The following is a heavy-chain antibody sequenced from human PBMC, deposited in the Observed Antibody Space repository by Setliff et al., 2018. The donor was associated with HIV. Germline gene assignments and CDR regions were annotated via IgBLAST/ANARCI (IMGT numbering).Heavy chain of an antibody. J-gene: IGHJ4*02. D-gene: IGHD1-7*01. CDR1: GFIFRSYT. V-gene: IGHV3-33*08. Sequence: GGSLRLSCTTSGFIFRSYTMNWVRQAPGKGLEWVAVIWYDGSNKYYADSVKGRFTISRDNSKNTLYLQMNSLRAEDTAVYYCARVSNNWNYGPIDYWGQGTLVTVSS. CDR2: IWYDGSNK. CDR3: ARVSNNWNYGPIDY.